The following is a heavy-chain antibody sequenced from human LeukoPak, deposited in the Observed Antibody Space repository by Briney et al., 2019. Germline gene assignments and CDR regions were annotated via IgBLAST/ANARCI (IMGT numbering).Heavy chain of an antibody. Sequence: SETLSLTCTVSGGSISNDYWRWIRQAAGKELEWIWRIYTRGSTNYNPSLKSRVTISLDKSKKQFSLNLNSVTAADTAVYYCARGGTYGSGRNQHTTLDYWGQGTLVTVSS. D-gene: IGHD3-10*01. CDR3: ARGGTYGSGRNQHTTLDY. J-gene: IGHJ4*02. CDR1: GGSISNDY. CDR2: IYTRGST. V-gene: IGHV4-4*07.